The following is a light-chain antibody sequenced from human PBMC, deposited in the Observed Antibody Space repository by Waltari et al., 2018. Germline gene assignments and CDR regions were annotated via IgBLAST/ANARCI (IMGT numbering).Light chain of an antibody. V-gene: IGKV3-11*01. CDR1: QSVGNY. CDR3: QQRSGWPPRLT. Sequence: EIVLTQSPATLSLSPGEIATLSCRASQSVGNYLAWYQQKPGQPPRLLIYGDSNRATGIPARFSGSGSGTDFILTISSLEPEDFAVYYCQQRSGWPPRLTFGGGTKVEIK. J-gene: IGKJ4*01. CDR2: GDS.